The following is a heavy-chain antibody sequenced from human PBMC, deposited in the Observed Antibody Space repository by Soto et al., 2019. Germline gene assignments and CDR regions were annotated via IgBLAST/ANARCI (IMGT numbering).Heavy chain of an antibody. J-gene: IGHJ6*02. CDR2: IYYSGST. CDR3: ARASSGGTGYYCGMDV. V-gene: IGHV4-39*01. D-gene: IGHD6-19*01. Sequence: SETLSLTCTVSGGSISSSSYYWGWIRQPPGKGLEWIGSIYYSGSTYYNPSLKSRVTISVDTSKNQFSLKLSSVTAADTAVYYCARASSGGTGYYCGMDVWGQGTTVTVSS. CDR1: GGSISSSSYY.